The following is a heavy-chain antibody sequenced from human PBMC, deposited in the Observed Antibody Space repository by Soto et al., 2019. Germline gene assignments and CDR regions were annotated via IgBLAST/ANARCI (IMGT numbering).Heavy chain of an antibody. Sequence: QVQLVQSGAEVKKPGSSVKVSCKASGGTFSSYAISWVRXAXXXGLEWMGGIIPIFGTANYAQKFQGRVXXXXXXXXXXXXXXXXXXXXXXXXXXXXXXXXXXXXXDYWGQGTLVTVSS. V-gene: IGHV1-69*01. CDR3: XXXXXXXXXDY. CDR1: GGTFSSYA. CDR2: IIPIFGTA. J-gene: IGHJ4*02.